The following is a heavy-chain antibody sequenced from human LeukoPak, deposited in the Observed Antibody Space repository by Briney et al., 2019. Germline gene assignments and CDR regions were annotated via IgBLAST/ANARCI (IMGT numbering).Heavy chain of an antibody. CDR2: IYYNGNT. D-gene: IGHD6-13*01. CDR1: GDSISSSSYH. V-gene: IGHV4-39*01. J-gene: IGHJ6*03. CDR3: ARVSSWAYYYFYMDV. Sequence: PSETLSLTCSVSGDSISSSSYHWGWIRQPPGKGLEWIGSIYYNGNTYYDPSLKGRVTISVDTSKNQFSLELSFVTAADTAVYYCARVSSWAYYYFYMDVWGKGTTVTVSS.